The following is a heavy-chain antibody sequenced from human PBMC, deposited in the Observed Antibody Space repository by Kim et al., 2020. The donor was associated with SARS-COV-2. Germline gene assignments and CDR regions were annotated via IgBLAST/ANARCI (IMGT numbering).Heavy chain of an antibody. CDR3: ARFHDILTGYDY. Sequence: NCTPSRKSRVTISVDTSKNQVSLKMSSVTAADTAVYYCARFHDILTGYDYWGQGTLVTVSS. J-gene: IGHJ4*02. V-gene: IGHV4-34*01. D-gene: IGHD3-9*01.